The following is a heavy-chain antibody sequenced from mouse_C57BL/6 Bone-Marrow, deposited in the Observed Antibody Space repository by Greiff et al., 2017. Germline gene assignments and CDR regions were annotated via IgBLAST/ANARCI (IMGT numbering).Heavy chain of an antibody. Sequence: QVQLQQPGAELVRPGSSVKLSCKASGYTFTSYWMHWVKQRPLQGLEWICNIDPSDSETYYNQKVKDKAPLTVDKSSSTAYMQLSSLTSEDSAVYYWAGDGGSSYGAMDYWGQGTSVTVSS. V-gene: IGHV1-52*01. J-gene: IGHJ4*01. CDR2: IDPSDSET. CDR3: AGDGGSSYGAMDY. CDR1: GYTFTSYW. D-gene: IGHD1-1*01.